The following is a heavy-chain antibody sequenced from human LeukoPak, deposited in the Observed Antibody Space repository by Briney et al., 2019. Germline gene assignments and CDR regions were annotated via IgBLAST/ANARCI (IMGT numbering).Heavy chain of an antibody. V-gene: IGHV3-11*06. CDR1: GFTFSDYY. CDR3: ARDPNYYDSSAYYYGFDY. Sequence: PGGSLRLSCAASGFTFSDYYMSWIRQAPGKGLEWVSYISGRSTYTNYADSVKGRFTISRDNAKNSLYLQMTGLRAEDTAVYYCARDPNYYDSSAYYYGFDYWGQGTLVTVSS. D-gene: IGHD3-22*01. J-gene: IGHJ4*02. CDR2: ISGRSTYT.